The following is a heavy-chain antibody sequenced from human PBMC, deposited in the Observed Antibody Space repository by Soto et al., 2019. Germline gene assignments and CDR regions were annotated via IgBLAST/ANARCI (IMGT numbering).Heavy chain of an antibody. Sequence: KSSETLSLTCTVSGGSISSSSYYWGCIRQPPGKGLEWVGSIYYSGSTYYNPSLKSRVTISVDTSKNQFSLKLSSVTAADTAVYYCARHSVYCSGGSCYSFTGYNWFNPWGQGTLVTVSS. J-gene: IGHJ5*02. V-gene: IGHV4-39*01. D-gene: IGHD2-15*01. CDR3: ARHSVYCSGGSCYSFTGYNWFNP. CDR1: GGSISSSSYY. CDR2: IYYSGST.